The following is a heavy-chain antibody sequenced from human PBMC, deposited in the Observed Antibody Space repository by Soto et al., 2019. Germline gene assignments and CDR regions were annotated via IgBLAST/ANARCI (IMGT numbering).Heavy chain of an antibody. CDR2: IWYDGSNK. V-gene: IGHV3-33*01. D-gene: IGHD2-15*01. J-gene: IGHJ4*02. CDR3: ARGRYCSGGSCYLDFDY. Sequence: QVQLVESGGGVVQPGRSLRLSCAASGFTFSSYGMHWVRQAPGKGLEWVAVIWYDGSNKYYADSVKGRFTISRDKSKNTLYLQMNSLRAEDTAVYYCARGRYCSGGSCYLDFDYLGQGNLVNVSS. CDR1: GFTFSSYG.